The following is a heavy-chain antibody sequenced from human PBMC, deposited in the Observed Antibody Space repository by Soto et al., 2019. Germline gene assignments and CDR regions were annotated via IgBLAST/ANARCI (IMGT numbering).Heavy chain of an antibody. J-gene: IGHJ6*02. D-gene: IGHD5-18*01. V-gene: IGHV3-48*02. CDR1: GFTFSSYS. Sequence: LRLSCAASGFTFSSYSMNWVRQAPGKGLEWVSYISSSSSTIYYADSVKGRFTISRDNAKNSLYLQMNSLRDEDTAVYYCAKDGGYSYGYSPRYYYGMDVWGQGTTVTVSS. CDR2: ISSSSSTI. CDR3: AKDGGYSYGYSPRYYYGMDV.